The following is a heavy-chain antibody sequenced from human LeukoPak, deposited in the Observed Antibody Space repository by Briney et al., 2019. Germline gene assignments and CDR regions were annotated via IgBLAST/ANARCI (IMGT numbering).Heavy chain of an antibody. D-gene: IGHD6-13*01. CDR2: VYYSGNT. V-gene: IGHV4-39*07. CDR3: ARAVTSSSSWYKWVNWFDP. Sequence: SETLSLTCTVSGGSISSSNYYWGWIRQPPGKGLECIGSVYYSGNTYYNPSLKSRVTISVDTSKNQFSLKLSSVTAADTAVYYCARAVTSSSSWYKWVNWFDPWGRGTLVTVSS. J-gene: IGHJ5*02. CDR1: GGSISSSNYY.